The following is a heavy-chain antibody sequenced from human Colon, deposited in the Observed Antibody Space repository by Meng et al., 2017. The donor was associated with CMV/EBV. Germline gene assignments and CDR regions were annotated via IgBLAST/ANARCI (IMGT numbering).Heavy chain of an antibody. CDR1: GFTVSTSY. J-gene: IGHJ4*02. Sequence: VGAGGGLVQTGGSLRLSCAASGFTVSTSYMSWVRQAPGKGLEWVSILYDDDSTYYADSVYDRFTISRDISKNTVYLQVNSLRAEDTAVYYCARAGRRNFPHIFDSWGQGTLVTVSS. CDR3: ARAGRRNFPHIFDS. CDR2: LYDDDST. D-gene: IGHD3-10*01. V-gene: IGHV3-66*01.